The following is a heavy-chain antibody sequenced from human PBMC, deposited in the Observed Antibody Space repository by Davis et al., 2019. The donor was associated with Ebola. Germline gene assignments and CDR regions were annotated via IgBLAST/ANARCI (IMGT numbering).Heavy chain of an antibody. V-gene: IGHV1-3*01. Sequence: AASVKVSCKASGYTFTSYGISWVRQAPGQRLEWMGWINAGNGNTKYSQKFQGRVTITRDTSASTAYMELSSLRSEDTAVYYCARDRFDFWSGYYTDYYYAMDVWGQGTTVTVSS. CDR1: GYTFTSYG. J-gene: IGHJ6*02. CDR3: ARDRFDFWSGYYTDYYYAMDV. CDR2: INAGNGNT. D-gene: IGHD3-3*01.